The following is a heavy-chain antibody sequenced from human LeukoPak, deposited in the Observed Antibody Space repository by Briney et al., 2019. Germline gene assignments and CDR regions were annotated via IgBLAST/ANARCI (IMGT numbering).Heavy chain of an antibody. CDR3: ARLRGYSYPFDY. V-gene: IGHV4-59*08. Sequence: SETLPLTCTVSGGSISSYYWSWIRQPPGKGLAWIGFIYYSGSTNYNPSLKSRVTISLDTSKNQFSLKLSSVTAADTAVYYCARLRGYSYPFDYWGQGTLVTVSS. D-gene: IGHD5-18*01. CDR2: IYYSGST. J-gene: IGHJ4*02. CDR1: GGSISSYY.